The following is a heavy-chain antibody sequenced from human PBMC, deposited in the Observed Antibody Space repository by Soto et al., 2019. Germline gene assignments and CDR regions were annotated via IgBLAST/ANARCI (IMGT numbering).Heavy chain of an antibody. CDR1: GFTFSSYG. J-gene: IGHJ6*02. D-gene: IGHD3-3*01. Sequence: GGSLRLSCAASGFTFSSYGMHWLRQAPGKGLEWVAVIWYNGSNKYYADSVKGRFTISRDNSKNTPYLQMNSLRAEDTAVYYCARVPGEPLDYDFWSGYYYYYGMDVWGQGTTVTAP. V-gene: IGHV3-33*01. CDR2: IWYNGSNK. CDR3: ARVPGEPLDYDFWSGYYYYYGMDV.